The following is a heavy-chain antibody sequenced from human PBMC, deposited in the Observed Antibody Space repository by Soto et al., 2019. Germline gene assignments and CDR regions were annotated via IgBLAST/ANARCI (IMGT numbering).Heavy chain of an antibody. CDR1: WSSVAGYV. Sequence: GGSLKISCKGSWSSVAGYVSGWVRQRPGKVLEWMGRIDPSDSYTKYSPSFQGHVTISADKCISTAYLQWSSLKASDTAMYYCAMPGIAGPPQPPDYWGQGTLVTVSS. CDR2: IDPSDSYT. J-gene: IGHJ4*02. D-gene: IGHD6-13*01. CDR3: AMPGIAGPPQPPDY. V-gene: IGHV5-10-1*01.